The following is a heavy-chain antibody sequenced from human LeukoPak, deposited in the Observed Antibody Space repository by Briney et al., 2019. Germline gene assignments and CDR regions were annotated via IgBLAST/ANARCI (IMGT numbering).Heavy chain of an antibody. CDR2: ISYSGST. V-gene: IGHV4-59*01. CDR1: GGSISTYS. J-gene: IGHJ3*02. D-gene: IGHD2-2*01. Sequence: SETLSLTCTVSGGSISTYSWIYIRQPPGKGLEWLGNISYSGSTKYNPSLKGRVTISLDTSKNQFSLKLSSVTAADTAVYYCVRGYQLLPDAFDIWGQGTMVTVSS. CDR3: VRGYQLLPDAFDI.